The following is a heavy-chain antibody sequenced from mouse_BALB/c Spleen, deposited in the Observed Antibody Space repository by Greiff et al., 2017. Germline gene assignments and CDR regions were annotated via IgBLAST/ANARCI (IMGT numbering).Heavy chain of an antibody. V-gene: IGHV7-3*02. Sequence: EVMLVESGGGLVQPGGSLRLSCATSGFTFTDYYMSWVRQPPGKALEWLGFIRNKANGYTTEYSASVKGRFTISRDNSQSILYLQMNTLRAEDSATYYCASDGDLLWAYWGQGTLVTVSA. CDR1: GFTFTDYY. D-gene: IGHD2-1*01. CDR2: IRNKANGYTT. J-gene: IGHJ3*01. CDR3: ASDGDLLWAY.